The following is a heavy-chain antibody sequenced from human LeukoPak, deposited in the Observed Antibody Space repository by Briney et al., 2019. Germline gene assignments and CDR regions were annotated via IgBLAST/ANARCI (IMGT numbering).Heavy chain of an antibody. CDR3: ARSAQMVYALLDY. J-gene: IGHJ4*02. CDR2: IIPIFGTA. D-gene: IGHD2-8*01. CDR1: GGAFSSYA. Sequence: SVKVSCKASGGAFSSYAISWVRQAPGQGLEWMGGIIPIFGTANYAQKFQGRVTITADESTSTAYMELSSLRSEDTAVYYCARSAQMVYALLDYWGQGTLVTVSS. V-gene: IGHV1-69*01.